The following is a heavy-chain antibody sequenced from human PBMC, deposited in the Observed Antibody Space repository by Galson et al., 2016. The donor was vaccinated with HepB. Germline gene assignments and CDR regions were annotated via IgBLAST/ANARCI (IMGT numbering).Heavy chain of an antibody. CDR3: ARAPDYGSGSYKVYYYSGMDV. Sequence: SVKVSCKASGYTFSTYAMHWVRQAPGQRLEWMGWINGGKGNTKYSQKFQGRVTITMDTSANTAYMELSSLRSEDTAVYYCARAPDYGSGSYKVYYYSGMDVWGQGTTVTVSS. J-gene: IGHJ6*02. CDR2: INGGKGNT. D-gene: IGHD3-10*01. CDR1: GYTFSTYA. V-gene: IGHV1-3*01.